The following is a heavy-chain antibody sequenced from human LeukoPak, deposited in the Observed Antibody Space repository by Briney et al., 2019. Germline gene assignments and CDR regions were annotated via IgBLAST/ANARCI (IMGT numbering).Heavy chain of an antibody. D-gene: IGHD6-13*01. CDR1: GYTFTDYY. J-gene: IGHJ5*02. V-gene: IGHV1-2*02. CDR3: ARDLEAAAGLGGLDP. CDR2: INPNSGGT. Sequence: ASVKVSCKASGYTFTDYYIYWVRQAPGQGLEWMGWINPNSGGTKYAQKFQGRVTMTRDTSINTAYMELSRLRSDDTAVYYCARDLEAAAGLGGLDPWGQGTLVTVSS.